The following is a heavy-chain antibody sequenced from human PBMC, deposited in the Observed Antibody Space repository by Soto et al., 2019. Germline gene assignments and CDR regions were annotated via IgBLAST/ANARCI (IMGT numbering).Heavy chain of an antibody. CDR3: AKKRSYYGSGSDAVVSDS. CDR1: EAALLTYA. D-gene: IGHD3-10*01. J-gene: IGHJ4*02. V-gene: IGHV3-23*01. CDR2: LSGSGGTT. Sequence: GGSLRPSFRVPEAALLTYAMDWVRQCPGKGLKWVSSLSGSGGTTYYADSVKGRFIIFRDNSKNTLSRLMNSLRAEDTALDSGAKKRSYYGSGSDAVVSDSWGQGALVTVSS.